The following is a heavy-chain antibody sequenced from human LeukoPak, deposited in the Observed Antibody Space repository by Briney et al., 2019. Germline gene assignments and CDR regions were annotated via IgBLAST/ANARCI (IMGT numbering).Heavy chain of an antibody. D-gene: IGHD2-15*01. Sequence: PGGSLRLSCAASGFTFSSYSMNWVRQAPGKGLEWVSYISSSSSYIYYADSVKGRFTISRDNAKNSLYLQMNSLRAEDTAVYYCARGSLGYCSGGSCYPYDYWGQGTLVTVSS. CDR3: ARGSLGYCSGGSCYPYDY. CDR2: ISSSSSYI. J-gene: IGHJ4*02. V-gene: IGHV3-21*05. CDR1: GFTFSSYS.